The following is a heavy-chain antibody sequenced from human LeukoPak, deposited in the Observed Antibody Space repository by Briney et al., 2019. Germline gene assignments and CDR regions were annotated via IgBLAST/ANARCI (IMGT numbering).Heavy chain of an antibody. Sequence: KPGGSLRLSCAVSGFTFSTYSMNWVRQAPGKGLEWVASISSSSTYIYYADSVKGRFTISRDNAKNSLYLQMNSLRAEDTAVYYCARDRSSRGTRYMDVWGKGTTVTVSS. J-gene: IGHJ6*03. D-gene: IGHD3/OR15-3a*01. CDR3: ARDRSSRGTRYMDV. CDR1: GFTFSTYS. CDR2: ISSSSTYI. V-gene: IGHV3-21*01.